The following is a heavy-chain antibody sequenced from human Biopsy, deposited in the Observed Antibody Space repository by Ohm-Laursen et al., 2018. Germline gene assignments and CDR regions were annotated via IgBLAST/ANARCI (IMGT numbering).Heavy chain of an antibody. CDR2: INTENGNT. Sequence: SVKVSCKASGYTFTSYGISWVRQAPGQGLEWIGWINTENGNTIHAQNLQGRITMNADTCTSTVYMEVTSLRSDDTAVYYCARAKLEPVYYYYGMDVWGQGTTVTVSS. CDR1: GYTFTSYG. CDR3: ARAKLEPVYYYYGMDV. V-gene: IGHV1-18*01. J-gene: IGHJ6*02. D-gene: IGHD1-1*01.